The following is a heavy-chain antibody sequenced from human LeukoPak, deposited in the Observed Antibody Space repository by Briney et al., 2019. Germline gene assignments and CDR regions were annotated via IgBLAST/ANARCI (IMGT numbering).Heavy chain of an antibody. CDR1: GFTFSSYA. J-gene: IGHJ4*02. CDR2: ISSSSTYI. D-gene: IGHD2-15*01. CDR3: ARDPPGYCSGGSCYGGFDY. V-gene: IGHV3-21*01. Sequence: GGSLRLSCAASGFTFSSYAMSWVRQAPGKGLEWVSSISSSSTYIYYADSVKGRFTISRDNANNSLYLQMNSLRAEDTAVYYCARDPPGYCSGGSCYGGFDYWGQGTLVTVSS.